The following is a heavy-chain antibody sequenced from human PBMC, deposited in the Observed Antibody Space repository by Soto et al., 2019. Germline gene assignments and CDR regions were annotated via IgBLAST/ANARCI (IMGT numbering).Heavy chain of an antibody. CDR1: GYTFTGYY. CDR3: ARDVQGTMVRGVMSFYYGMDV. J-gene: IGHJ6*02. Sequence: SVRVSCKASGYTFTGYYMHWVRQAPGQGLEWMGWINPNSGGTNYAQKFQGRVTMTRDTSISTAYMELSRLRSDDTAVYYCARDVQGTMVRGVMSFYYGMDVWGQGTTVTVSS. D-gene: IGHD3-10*01. V-gene: IGHV1-2*02. CDR2: INPNSGGT.